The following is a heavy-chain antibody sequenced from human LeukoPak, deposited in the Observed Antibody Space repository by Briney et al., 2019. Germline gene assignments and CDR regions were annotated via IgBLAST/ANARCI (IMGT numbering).Heavy chain of an antibody. CDR1: GESFSGYY. J-gene: IGHJ5*02. CDR3: ARVPGGALNWFDP. V-gene: IGHV4-34*01. CDR2: INHSGSA. D-gene: IGHD1-1*01. Sequence: PSETLSLTCAVYGESFSGYYWSWIRQPPGKGLEWIGDINHSGSANYNPSLKSRVTISVDTSKNQFSLKLSSVTAADTAVYYCARVPGGALNWFDPWGQGTLVTVSS.